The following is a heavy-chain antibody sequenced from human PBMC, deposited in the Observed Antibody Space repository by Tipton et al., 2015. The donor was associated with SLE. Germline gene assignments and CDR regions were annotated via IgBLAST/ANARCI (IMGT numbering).Heavy chain of an antibody. J-gene: IGHJ5*02. CDR3: ARHTGASGYDH. CDR2: IYYSGHT. CDR1: GGSMSYHY. Sequence: TLSLTCSVSGGSMSYHYWSWIRQPPGKGLEWIGYIYYSGHTDYNPSLKSRVTLSIDTSKSQFSFSLRLSSVTAADTALYYCARHTGASGYDHWGRGTLLTVSS. D-gene: IGHD3-22*01. V-gene: IGHV4-59*11.